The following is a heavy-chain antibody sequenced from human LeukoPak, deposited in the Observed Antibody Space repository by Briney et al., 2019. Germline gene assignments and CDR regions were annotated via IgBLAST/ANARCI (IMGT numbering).Heavy chain of an antibody. V-gene: IGHV3-64*01. Sequence: GGSLRLSCAASGFTFSSYAMHWVRQAPGKGLEYVSAISSNGGSTYYANSVKGRFTISRDNSKNTLYLQMGSLRAEDMAVYYCARDPYYDFWSGIPRAWFDPWGQGTLVTVSS. CDR3: ARDPYYDFWSGIPRAWFDP. J-gene: IGHJ5*02. CDR1: GFTFSSYA. D-gene: IGHD3-3*01. CDR2: ISSNGGST.